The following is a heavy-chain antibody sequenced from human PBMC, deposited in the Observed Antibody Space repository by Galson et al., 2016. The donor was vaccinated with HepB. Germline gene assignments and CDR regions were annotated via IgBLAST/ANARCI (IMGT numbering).Heavy chain of an antibody. CDR2: ISRDSSTT. CDR1: GFTFRSYS. J-gene: IGHJ3*02. Sequence: SLRLSCAGSGFTFRSYSMNWVRQAPGKGLEWVSYISRDSSTTHYADSVKGRFTISRDNAQNSLYLQLNCLRDEDTAVYYCARTYSSTWLDAFDIWGQGTMVTVSS. CDR3: ARTYSSTWLDAFDI. V-gene: IGHV3-48*02. D-gene: IGHD6-13*01.